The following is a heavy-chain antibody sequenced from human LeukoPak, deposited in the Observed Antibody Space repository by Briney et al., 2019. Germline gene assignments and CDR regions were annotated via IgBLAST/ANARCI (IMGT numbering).Heavy chain of an antibody. D-gene: IGHD1-1*01. CDR1: GFTFSSYS. V-gene: IGHV3-21*01. J-gene: IGHJ3*02. Sequence: GGSLRLSCAASGFTFSSYSMNWVRQAPGKGLEWVSSISSSSSYIYYADSVKGRFTISRDNAKNSLYLQMNSLRAENTAVYYCARDRDNWNEGVGAFDIWGQGTMVTVSS. CDR3: ARDRDNWNEGVGAFDI. CDR2: ISSSSSYI.